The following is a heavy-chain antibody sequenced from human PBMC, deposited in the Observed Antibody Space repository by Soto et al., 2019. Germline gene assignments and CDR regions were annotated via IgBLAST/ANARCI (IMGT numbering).Heavy chain of an antibody. J-gene: IGHJ4*02. CDR3: AREPISPSGPVDY. CDR2: IIAYNGTT. CDR1: GGTFSSYA. D-gene: IGHD2-8*02. V-gene: IGHV1-18*01. Sequence: ASVKVSCKASGGTFSSYAISWVRQAPGQGLEWMGGIIAYNGTTKYAQKLQGRVTMTTDTSTSTAYMELRSLRSDDTAVYYCAREPISPSGPVDYWGQGTLVNGSS.